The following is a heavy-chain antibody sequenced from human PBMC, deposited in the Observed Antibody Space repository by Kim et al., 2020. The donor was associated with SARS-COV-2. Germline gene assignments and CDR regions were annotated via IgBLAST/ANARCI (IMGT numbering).Heavy chain of an antibody. V-gene: IGHV3-23*01. D-gene: IGHD6-25*01. CDR1: GFTFSTYA. CDR3: AKDPARHLPPWYFGH. J-gene: IGHJ2*01. Sequence: GGSLRLSCAASGFTFSTYAMSWVRQAPGKGLEWVSAISDIGGSLKYADSVKGRFTISRDNSKNTVYLQRNSLKGDDTAVYYCAKDPARHLPPWYFGHWGRGTLVTVSS. CDR2: ISDIGGSL.